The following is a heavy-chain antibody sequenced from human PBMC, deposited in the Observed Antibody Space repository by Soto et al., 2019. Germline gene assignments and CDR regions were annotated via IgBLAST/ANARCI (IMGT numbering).Heavy chain of an antibody. CDR2: ISGGGDIT. CDR3: ARDFCPAPTCYDL. CDR1: GFKFSDLY. J-gene: IGHJ4*02. Sequence: PGGSLRLSCEASGFKFSDLYMTWIRQAPGKGLEWVSKISGGGDITYYADSVKGRFTVSRDNDKNSLYLQMNSLRGEDTALYYCARDFCPAPTCYDLWGQGVLVTVSS. V-gene: IGHV3-11*01. D-gene: IGHD2-2*01.